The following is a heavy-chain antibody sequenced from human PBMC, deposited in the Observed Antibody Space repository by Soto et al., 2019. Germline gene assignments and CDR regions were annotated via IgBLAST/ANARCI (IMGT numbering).Heavy chain of an antibody. Sequence: GASVKVSCKASGYTFTSYGISWVRQAPGQGLEWMGWVSSYNDNRVYAQQLQGRVTMTTDKSTGTAYMELRSLRSDDTAVYYCARDLTEIDYWGQGTLVTVSS. CDR1: GYTFTSYG. J-gene: IGHJ4*02. CDR3: ARDLTEIDY. V-gene: IGHV1-18*01. CDR2: VSSYNDNR.